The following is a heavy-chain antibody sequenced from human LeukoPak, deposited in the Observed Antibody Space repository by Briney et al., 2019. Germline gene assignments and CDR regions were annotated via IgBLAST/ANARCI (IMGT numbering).Heavy chain of an antibody. V-gene: IGHV4-39*07. D-gene: IGHD4-23*01. CDR3: ARDAKGVLYGGNSPAFGY. CDR1: GGSISSSSYY. Sequence: PSETLSLTCTVSGGSISSSSYYWGWIRQPPGKGLEWIGSIYYSGSTYYNPSLKSRVTISVDTSKNQFSLKLSSVTAADTAVYYCARDAKGVLYGGNSPAFGYWGQGTLVTVSS. J-gene: IGHJ4*02. CDR2: IYYSGST.